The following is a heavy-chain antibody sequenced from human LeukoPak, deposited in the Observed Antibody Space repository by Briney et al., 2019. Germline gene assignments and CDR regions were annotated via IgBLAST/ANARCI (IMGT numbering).Heavy chain of an antibody. CDR1: GFTFSSYA. J-gene: IGHJ4*02. Sequence: GSLRLSCAASGFTFSSYAMSWVRQAPGKGLEWVSAISGSGGSTYYADSVKGRFTISRDNSKNTLYLQMNSLRAGDTAVYYCAKDSEKYSGYDSYFDYWGQGTLVTVSS. D-gene: IGHD5-12*01. V-gene: IGHV3-23*01. CDR3: AKDSEKYSGYDSYFDY. CDR2: ISGSGGST.